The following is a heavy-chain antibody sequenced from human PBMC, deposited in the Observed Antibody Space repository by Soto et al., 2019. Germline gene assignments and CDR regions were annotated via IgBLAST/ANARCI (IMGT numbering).Heavy chain of an antibody. J-gene: IGHJ6*02. CDR1: GGSISSGGYY. Sequence: LSLTFTVSGGSISSGGYYWSWIRQHPGKGLEWIGYIYYSGSTYYNPSLKSRVTISVDTSKNQFSLKLSSVTAADTAVYYCARDHWGQITMVRGDSHYYGMDVWGQGTTVTVSS. D-gene: IGHD3-10*01. CDR3: ARDHWGQITMVRGDSHYYGMDV. V-gene: IGHV4-31*03. CDR2: IYYSGST.